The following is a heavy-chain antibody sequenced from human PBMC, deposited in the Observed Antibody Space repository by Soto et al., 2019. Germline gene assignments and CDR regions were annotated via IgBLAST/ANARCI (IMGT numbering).Heavy chain of an antibody. V-gene: IGHV1-69*13. CDR3: ARGKPARITIFGVPTQYRGYFDL. J-gene: IGHJ2*01. CDR2: IIPIFGTA. D-gene: IGHD3-3*01. Sequence: GASVKVSCKASGGTFSSYAISWVRQAPGQGLEWMGGIIPIFGTANYAQKFQGRVTITADESISTAYMELSSLRSEDTAVYYCARGKPARITIFGVPTQYRGYFDLWGRGTLVTVSS. CDR1: GGTFSSYA.